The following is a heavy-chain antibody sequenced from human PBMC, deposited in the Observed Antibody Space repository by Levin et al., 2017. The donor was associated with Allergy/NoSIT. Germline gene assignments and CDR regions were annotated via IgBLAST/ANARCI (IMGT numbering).Heavy chain of an antibody. CDR1: GFTFSSYW. J-gene: IGHJ6*02. D-gene: IGHD5-12*01. CDR2: INSDGSST. CDR3: ARDWVTITQGTYYYYYGMDG. Sequence: LSLTCAASGFTFSSYWMHWVRQAPGKGLVWVSRINSDGSSTTYADSVKGRFTISRDNAKNTLYLQMNSLRAEDTAVYYCARDWVTITQGTYYYYYGMDGWGQGTTVTVSS. V-gene: IGHV3-74*01.